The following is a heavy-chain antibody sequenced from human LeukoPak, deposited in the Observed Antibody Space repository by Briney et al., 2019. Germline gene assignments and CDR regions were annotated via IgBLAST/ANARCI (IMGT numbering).Heavy chain of an antibody. Sequence: PGGSLRLSCAASGFTFNSCGMSGVRQAPGKGLDWVSGISASGGSTNYADSVKGRFTISRDNSKNTLYLQMNSLRADDTAVYYCAKAPYDSGKDYFDFWGQGTLVTVSS. CDR3: AKAPYDSGKDYFDF. J-gene: IGHJ4*02. D-gene: IGHD3-10*01. CDR2: ISASGGST. V-gene: IGHV3-23*01. CDR1: GFTFNSCG.